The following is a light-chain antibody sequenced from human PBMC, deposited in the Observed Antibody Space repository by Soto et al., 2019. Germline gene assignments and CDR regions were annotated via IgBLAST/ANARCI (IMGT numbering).Light chain of an antibody. CDR3: QHYNSDPWT. CDR2: DAS. Sequence: DIEMTQSPSTLSASVGDRVTITCRASQTIRRWLAWYQQRPGKAPKVLIYDASTLESGVRARFSGSGSETEFTLTISSLQPEDSATYYCQHYNSDPWTFGQGTKVEIK. J-gene: IGKJ1*01. CDR1: QTIRRW. V-gene: IGKV1-5*01.